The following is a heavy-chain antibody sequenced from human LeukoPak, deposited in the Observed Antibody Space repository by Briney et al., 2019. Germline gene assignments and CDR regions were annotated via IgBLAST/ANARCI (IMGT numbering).Heavy chain of an antibody. CDR1: GFTFSSYA. Sequence: GRSLRLSCAASGFTFSSYALHWVRQAPGKGLEWVAVISYDGSSKYYADSVKGRFTISRDNSKNTLYLQMNSLRAEDAAVYYCARDRALVDSWSGYFDYWGQGTLVTVSS. V-gene: IGHV3-30-3*01. CDR2: ISYDGSSK. D-gene: IGHD3-3*01. CDR3: ARDRALVDSWSGYFDY. J-gene: IGHJ4*02.